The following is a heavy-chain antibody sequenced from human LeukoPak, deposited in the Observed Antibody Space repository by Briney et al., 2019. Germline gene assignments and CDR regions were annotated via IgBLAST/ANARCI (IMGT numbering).Heavy chain of an antibody. J-gene: IGHJ3*02. Sequence: KPSETLSLTCAVYGGSFSGYYWSWIRQPPGKRLEWIGEINHSGSTNYNPSLKSRVTISVDTSKNQFSLKLSSVTAADTAVYYCARPRRGYSYGPGAFDIWGQGTMVTVSS. V-gene: IGHV4-34*01. CDR1: GGSFSGYY. CDR3: ARPRRGYSYGPGAFDI. CDR2: INHSGST. D-gene: IGHD5-18*01.